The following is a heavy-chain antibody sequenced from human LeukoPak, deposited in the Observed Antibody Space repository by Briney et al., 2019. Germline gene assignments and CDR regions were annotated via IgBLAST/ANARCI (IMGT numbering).Heavy chain of an antibody. J-gene: IGHJ5*02. CDR2: ISSSSSTI. V-gene: IGHV3-48*04. Sequence: GGSLRLSCAASGFTFSSYSMNWVRQAPGKGLEWVSYISSSSSTIYYADSVKGRFTISRDNAKNSLYLQMNSLRAEDTAVYYCAKVLGVYGSGDNWFDPWGQGTLVTVSS. D-gene: IGHD3-10*01. CDR1: GFTFSSYS. CDR3: AKVLGVYGSGDNWFDP.